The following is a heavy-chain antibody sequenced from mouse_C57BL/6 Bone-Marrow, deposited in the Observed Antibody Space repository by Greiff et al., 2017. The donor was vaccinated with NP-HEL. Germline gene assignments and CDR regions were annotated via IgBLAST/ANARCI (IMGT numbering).Heavy chain of an antibody. Sequence: QVQLQQPGAELARPGASVKLSCKASGYTFTSYGISWVKRRTGQGLEWIGEIYPRSGNTYYNEKFKGKATLTADKSSSTAYMELRSLTSEDSAVYFCARDYYGSSYGGYWGQGTTLTVSS. CDR3: ARDYYGSSYGGY. CDR2: IYPRSGNT. J-gene: IGHJ2*01. D-gene: IGHD1-1*01. V-gene: IGHV1-81*01. CDR1: GYTFTSYG.